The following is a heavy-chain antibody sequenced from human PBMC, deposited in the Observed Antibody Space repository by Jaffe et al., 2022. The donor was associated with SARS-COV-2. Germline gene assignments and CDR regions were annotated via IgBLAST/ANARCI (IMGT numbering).Heavy chain of an antibody. V-gene: IGHV4-39*01. CDR2: IYYSGST. D-gene: IGHD3-22*01. J-gene: IGHJ3*02. CDR3: ARLDSSGYNDAFHI. Sequence: QLQLQESGPGLMKPSETLSLTCTVSGGSISSSTFYWGWIRQPPGKGLEWIGNIYYSGSTYYNPSLKSRVTISVDTSKNQFSLRLSSVTAADTAVYYCARLDSSGYNDAFHIWGQGTMVTISS. CDR1: GGSISSSTFY.